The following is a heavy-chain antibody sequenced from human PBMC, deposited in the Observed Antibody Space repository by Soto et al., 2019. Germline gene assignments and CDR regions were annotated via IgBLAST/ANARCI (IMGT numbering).Heavy chain of an antibody. V-gene: IGHV1-46*01. D-gene: IGHD6-19*01. CDR1: GYTFTSYY. Sequence: ASVKVSCKASGYTFTSYYMHWVRQAPGQGLEWMGIINPSGGSTSYAQKFQGRVTMTRDTSTSTVYMELSSLRSEDTAVYYCARASPGGSGWANYHNGMDVWGQGPTVTVSS. CDR3: ARASPGGSGWANYHNGMDV. J-gene: IGHJ6*02. CDR2: INPSGGST.